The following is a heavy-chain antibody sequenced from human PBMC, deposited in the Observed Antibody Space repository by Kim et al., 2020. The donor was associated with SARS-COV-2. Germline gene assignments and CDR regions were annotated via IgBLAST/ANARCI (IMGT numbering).Heavy chain of an antibody. Sequence: SETLSLTCAVSGGSISSSNWWSWVRQPPGKGLEWIGEIYHSGSTNYNPSLKSRVTISVDKSKNQFSLMLSSVTAADTAVYYCARDAAKGVGYCSSTSCYVHDAFDIWGQGTMVTGSS. V-gene: IGHV4-4*02. CDR1: GGSISSSNW. CDR2: IYHSGST. CDR3: ARDAAKGVGYCSSTSCYVHDAFDI. J-gene: IGHJ3*02. D-gene: IGHD2-2*01.